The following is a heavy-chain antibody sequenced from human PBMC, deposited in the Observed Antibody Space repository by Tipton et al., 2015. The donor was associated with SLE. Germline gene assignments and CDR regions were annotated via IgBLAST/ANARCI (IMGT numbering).Heavy chain of an antibody. V-gene: IGHV4-59*02. CDR2: IHYKRDT. CDR1: DDSVGSHY. CDR3: ARGSVVADDV. D-gene: IGHD2-15*01. J-gene: IGHJ4*02. Sequence: TLSLTCTVSDDSVGSHYWNWIRQTPGKGLEWIGYIHYKRDTNYHPSLKSRVTISVDTSKNQLSLKLTSVTAADTAVYYCARGSVVADDVWGQGTLVTVSS.